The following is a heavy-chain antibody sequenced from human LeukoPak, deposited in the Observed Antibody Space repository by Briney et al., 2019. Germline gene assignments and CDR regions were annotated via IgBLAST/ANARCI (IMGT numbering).Heavy chain of an antibody. CDR1: GFTFSSYS. CDR2: ISSSSSYI. D-gene: IGHD3-16*01. V-gene: IGHV3-21*04. Sequence: GGSLRLSCAASGFTFSSYSMNWVRQAPGKGLEWVSSISSSSSYIYYADSVKGRFTISRDNAKNSLYLQMNSLRAEDTAVYYCADGPFRGDYYYYGMDVWGQGTTVTVSS. J-gene: IGHJ6*02. CDR3: ADGPFRGDYYYYGMDV.